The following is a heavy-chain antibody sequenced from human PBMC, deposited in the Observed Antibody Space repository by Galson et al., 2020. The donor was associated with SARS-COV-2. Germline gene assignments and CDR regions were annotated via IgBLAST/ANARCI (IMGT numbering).Heavy chain of an antibody. J-gene: IGHJ4*02. CDR3: ARGQWSSSGWYKSYSTYFDY. CDR1: GESFNSYY. V-gene: IGHV4-34*01. D-gene: IGHD6-13*01. CDR2: SNHRGTI. Sequence: SQTLSLTCAVYGESFNSYYWSWIRQSPEKGLEWIGESNHRGTINYNPSLQSRVSILINKSKNQFSLTVTSVIAADTAVYYCARGQWSSSGWYKSYSTYFDYWGQGIEVSVSA.